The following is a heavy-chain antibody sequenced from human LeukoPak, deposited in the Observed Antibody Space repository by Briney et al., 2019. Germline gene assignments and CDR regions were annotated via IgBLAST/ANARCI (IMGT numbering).Heavy chain of an antibody. CDR3: ASREATWGSGIAYDF. J-gene: IGHJ3*01. CDR2: VRVSGSAI. D-gene: IGHD7-27*01. Sequence: GGSLRLSCAASGFTFSTYTMTWVRQAPGKGLEWVSPVRVSGSAIYYTDSVEGRFTISRDNSKSTLYLQMTMQVDENTAMYYGASREATWGSGIAYDFWGQGTMVTVSS. V-gene: IGHV3-23*01. CDR1: GFTFSTYT.